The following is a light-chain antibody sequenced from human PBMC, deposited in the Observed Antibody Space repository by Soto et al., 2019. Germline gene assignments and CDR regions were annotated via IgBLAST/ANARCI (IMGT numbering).Light chain of an antibody. CDR1: QSVSSY. Sequence: EIVLTQSPATLSLSPGVRATLSCRATQSVSSYLAWYQQKPGQAPRLLIYDASNRATGIPARFIGSGSGTDFTLTIRSLEPEDFAVYYCQHRSNWPLTFGGGTKVEIK. CDR2: DAS. J-gene: IGKJ4*01. V-gene: IGKV3-11*01. CDR3: QHRSNWPLT.